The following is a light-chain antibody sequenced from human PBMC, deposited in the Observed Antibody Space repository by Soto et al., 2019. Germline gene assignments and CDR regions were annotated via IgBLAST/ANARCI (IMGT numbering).Light chain of an antibody. V-gene: IGKV3-20*01. CDR3: RQRQSWPRT. CDR1: QSVSSSY. Sequence: EIVLTQSPGTLSLSPGERATLSCRASQSVSSSYLAWYQQRPGQAPRLLIYGASSRATGIPDRFSGSGSGTDFTLTISRLEPEDFAVYYCRQRQSWPRTFGQGTRWIS. J-gene: IGKJ1*01. CDR2: GAS.